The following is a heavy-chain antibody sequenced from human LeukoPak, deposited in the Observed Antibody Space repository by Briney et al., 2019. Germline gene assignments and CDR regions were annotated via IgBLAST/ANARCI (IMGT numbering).Heavy chain of an antibody. CDR2: INHSGST. D-gene: IGHD4-17*01. Sequence: SETLSLTCAVYGGSFSGYYWSWIRQPPGKGLEWIGEINHSGSTNYNPSLKSRVTISVDTSKNQFSLKLSSVTAADTAVYYCAKDPDARDYGKDWGQGTLVTVSS. CDR1: GGSFSGYY. J-gene: IGHJ4*02. CDR3: AKDPDARDYGKD. V-gene: IGHV4-34*01.